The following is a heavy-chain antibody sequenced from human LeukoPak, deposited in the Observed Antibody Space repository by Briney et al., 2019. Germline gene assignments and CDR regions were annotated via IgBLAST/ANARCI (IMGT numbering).Heavy chain of an antibody. CDR3: ARGRFLEED. V-gene: IGHV4-59*01. CDR1: GGSISSYY. Sequence: KPSETLSLTCTVSGGSISSYYWSWLRQPPRKGLEWIGYIYYSGSTNYNPSLKSRVTISVDTSKTQFSLKLSSVTAADTAVYYCARGRFLEEDWGQGSLVSVSS. D-gene: IGHD3-3*01. CDR2: IYYSGST. J-gene: IGHJ4*02.